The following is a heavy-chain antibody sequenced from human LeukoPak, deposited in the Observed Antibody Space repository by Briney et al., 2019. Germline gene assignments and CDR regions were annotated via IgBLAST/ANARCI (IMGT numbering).Heavy chain of an antibody. CDR1: GGSISSYY. V-gene: IGHV4-4*07. CDR3: ARDGVMVRGVIIAPYYYYGMDV. D-gene: IGHD3-10*01. J-gene: IGHJ6*02. CDR2: IYTSGST. Sequence: SETLSLTCTVSGGSISSYYWSWIRQPAGKGLEWIGRIYTSGSTNYNPSLKSRVTMSVDTSKNQFSLKLSSVPAADTAVYYCARDGVMVRGVIIAPYYYYGMDVWGQGTTVTVSS.